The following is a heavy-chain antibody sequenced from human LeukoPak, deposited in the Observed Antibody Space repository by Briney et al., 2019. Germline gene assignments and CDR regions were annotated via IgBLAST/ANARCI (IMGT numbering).Heavy chain of an antibody. V-gene: IGHV3-7*01. D-gene: IGHD4-11*01. CDR3: ARSHFAQSNLFDY. Sequence: GGSLRLSCAASGFAFSSYWMSWVRQAPGKGLKWVANIKQDGSEKYYVDSVKGRFTISRDNAKNSLYLQMNSLRAEDTAVYYCARSHFAQSNLFDYWGQGTLVTVSS. CDR2: IKQDGSEK. J-gene: IGHJ4*02. CDR1: GFAFSSYW.